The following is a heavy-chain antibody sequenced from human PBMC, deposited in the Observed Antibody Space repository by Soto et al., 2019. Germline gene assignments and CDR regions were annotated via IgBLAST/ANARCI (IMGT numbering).Heavy chain of an antibody. J-gene: IGHJ6*02. CDR2: IWYDGSNK. CDR3: ARATQKKEYEFWSGYDFDGMDF. Sequence: QVQLVESGGGVVQPGRSLRLSCAASGFTFSSYGMHWVRQAPGKGLEWVAVIWYDGSNKYYADSVKGRFTIARDKSKKALYLHMNSLRAEDTAVYYCARATQKKEYEFWSGYDFDGMDFWSPGTTVTVSS. D-gene: IGHD3-3*01. V-gene: IGHV3-33*01. CDR1: GFTFSSYG.